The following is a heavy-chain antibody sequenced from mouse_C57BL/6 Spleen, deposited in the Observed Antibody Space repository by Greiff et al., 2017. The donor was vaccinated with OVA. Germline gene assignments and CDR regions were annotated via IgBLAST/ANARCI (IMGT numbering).Heavy chain of an antibody. CDR3: TRYRTTVGSYWYFDV. J-gene: IGHJ1*03. V-gene: IGHV1-15*01. CDR2: IDPETGGT. D-gene: IGHD1-1*01. CDR1: GYTFTDYE. Sequence: QVQLQQSGAELVRPGASVTLSCKASGYTFTDYEMHWVKQTPVHGLGWIGAIDPETGGTAYNQKFKGKAILTADKSSSTAYMELRSLTSEDSAVYYCTRYRTTVGSYWYFDVWGTGTTVTVSS.